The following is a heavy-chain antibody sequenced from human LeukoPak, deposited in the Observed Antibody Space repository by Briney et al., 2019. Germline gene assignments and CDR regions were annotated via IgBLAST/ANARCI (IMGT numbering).Heavy chain of an antibody. CDR3: ASGAPFETYFEY. D-gene: IGHD3-10*01. Sequence: SETLSLTCTVPGGSFSSYYWSWIRQPPGKGLEWIGYIYYSGSTNYNPSLKSRVTISVDTSKNQFSLKLSSVTAADTAVYYCASGAPFETYFEYWGQGTLVTVSS. CDR2: IYYSGST. CDR1: GGSFSSYY. J-gene: IGHJ4*02. V-gene: IGHV4-59*01.